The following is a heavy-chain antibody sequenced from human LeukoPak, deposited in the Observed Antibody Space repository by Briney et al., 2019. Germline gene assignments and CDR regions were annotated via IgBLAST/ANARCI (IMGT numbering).Heavy chain of an antibody. Sequence: PGGSLRLSCAASGSTVSSNYMSWVRQAPGKGLEWVSVIYSGGSTYYADSVKGRFTISRDNSKNTLYLQMNSLRAEDTAVYYCARDRYSSGWAVYYYYMDVWGKGTTVTVSS. CDR3: ARDRYSSGWAVYYYYMDV. CDR1: GSTVSSNY. D-gene: IGHD6-19*01. CDR2: IYSGGST. J-gene: IGHJ6*03. V-gene: IGHV3-53*01.